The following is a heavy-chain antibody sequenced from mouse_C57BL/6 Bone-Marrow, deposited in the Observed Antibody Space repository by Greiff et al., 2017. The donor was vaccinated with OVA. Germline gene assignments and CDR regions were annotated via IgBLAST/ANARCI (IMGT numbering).Heavy chain of an antibody. CDR2: ISSGGSYT. CDR3: ASYYYGSSYFAY. CDR1: GFTFSSYG. D-gene: IGHD1-1*01. Sequence: EVNLVESGGDLVKPGGSLKLSCAASGFTFSSYGMSWVRQTPDKRLEWVATISSGGSYTYYPDSVKGRFTISRDNAKNTLYLQMSSLKSEDTAMYYCASYYYGSSYFAYWDQGTLVTVSA. V-gene: IGHV5-6*01. J-gene: IGHJ3*01.